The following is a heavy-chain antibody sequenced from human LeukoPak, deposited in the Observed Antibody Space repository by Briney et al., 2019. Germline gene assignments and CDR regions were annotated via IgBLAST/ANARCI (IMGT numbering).Heavy chain of an antibody. Sequence: PGGSLRLSCAASGFTFDDYGMSWVRQAPGKGLEWVSGINWNGGSTGYADSVKGRFTISRDNAKNTLYLQMNSLRAEDTAVYYCATQAEWLPTSLDYWGQGTLVTVSS. CDR2: INWNGGST. CDR3: ATQAEWLPTSLDY. CDR1: GFTFDDYG. D-gene: IGHD5-12*01. V-gene: IGHV3-20*04. J-gene: IGHJ4*02.